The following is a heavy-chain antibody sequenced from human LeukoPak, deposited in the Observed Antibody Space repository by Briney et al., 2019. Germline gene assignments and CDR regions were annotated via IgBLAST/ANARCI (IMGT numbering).Heavy chain of an antibody. J-gene: IGHJ3*02. CDR2: IKQDGSEK. V-gene: IGHV3-7*01. D-gene: IGHD3-16*02. Sequence: PGGSLRLSCAASGFTLSNAWMSWVRQAPGKGLEWVANIKQDGSEKYYVDSVKGRFTISRDNAKNSLYLQMNSLRAEDTAVYYCARGGGRMAITFGGVIAPGAFDIWGQGTMVTVSS. CDR3: ARGGGRMAITFGGVIAPGAFDI. CDR1: GFTLSNAW.